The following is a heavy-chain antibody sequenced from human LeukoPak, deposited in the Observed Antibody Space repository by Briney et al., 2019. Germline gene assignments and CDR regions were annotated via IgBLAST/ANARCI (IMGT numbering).Heavy chain of an antibody. V-gene: IGHV1-3*01. CDR1: GYTFTNYA. D-gene: IGHD5-18*01. CDR3: AREATDTAMVMY. CDR2: INVANGNA. J-gene: IGHJ4*02. Sequence: ASVKVSCKASGYTFTNYAIHWMRQAPGQRLEWMGWINVANGNAKYSQKFQGRVTITADESTSTAYMELSSLRSEDTAVYYCAREATDTAMVMYWGQGTLVTVSS.